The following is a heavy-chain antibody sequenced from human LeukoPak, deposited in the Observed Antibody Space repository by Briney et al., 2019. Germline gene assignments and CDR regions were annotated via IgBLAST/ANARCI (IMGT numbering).Heavy chain of an antibody. CDR1: VGSMSRYS. CDR3: ASPLTTGCYDT. CDR2: IYSSGRT. D-gene: IGHD2-2*01. J-gene: IGHJ5*02. V-gene: IGHV4-59*01. Sequence: SEPLSLICTVSVGSMSRYSWSWLRQPPGKGLEGIGYIYSSGRTNYNPSLKSRVTMSLDTSKNQISLQLNSVPAANTAVYFFASPLTTGCYDTWGQGTLVSVSS.